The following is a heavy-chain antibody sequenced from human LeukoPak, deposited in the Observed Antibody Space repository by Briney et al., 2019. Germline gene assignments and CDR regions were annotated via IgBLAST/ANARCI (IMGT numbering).Heavy chain of an antibody. CDR3: AKDGGLWVSAHWGDS. CDR1: GFTFSSYG. Sequence: GGSLRLSCAASGFTFSSYGMHWVRQAPGKGLEWVAVISYDGSNKYYADSVKGRFTVSRDNSKNTLFLQMNSLRAEDTAVYYCAKDGGLWVSAHWGDSWGRGTLVTVSS. CDR2: ISYDGSNK. J-gene: IGHJ4*02. V-gene: IGHV3-30*18. D-gene: IGHD7-27*01.